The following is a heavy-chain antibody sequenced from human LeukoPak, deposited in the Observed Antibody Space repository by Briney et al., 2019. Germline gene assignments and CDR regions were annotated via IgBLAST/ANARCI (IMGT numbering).Heavy chain of an antibody. CDR1: GGSISSGDYY. Sequence: SQTLSLTCTVSGGSISSGDYYWSWIRQPPGKGLEWIGYIYYSGSTYYNPSLKSRVTISVDTSKNQFSLKLSSVTAADTAVYYCAREYQLPYNWFDPWGQETLVTVSS. CDR3: AREYQLPYNWFDP. CDR2: IYYSGST. V-gene: IGHV4-30-4*08. J-gene: IGHJ5*02. D-gene: IGHD2-2*01.